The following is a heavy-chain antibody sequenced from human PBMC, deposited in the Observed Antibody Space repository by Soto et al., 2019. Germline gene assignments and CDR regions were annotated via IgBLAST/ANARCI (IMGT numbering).Heavy chain of an antibody. V-gene: IGHV4-4*07. Sequence: PSETLSLTCTVSGGSISSYYWSWIRQPAGKGLEWIGRIYTSGSTNYNPSLKSRVTMSVDTSKNQFSLKLSSVTAADTAVYYCARDLAAAGTYAFDIWGHGTMVTVSS. J-gene: IGHJ3*02. CDR2: IYTSGST. CDR3: ARDLAAAGTYAFDI. D-gene: IGHD6-13*01. CDR1: GGSISSYY.